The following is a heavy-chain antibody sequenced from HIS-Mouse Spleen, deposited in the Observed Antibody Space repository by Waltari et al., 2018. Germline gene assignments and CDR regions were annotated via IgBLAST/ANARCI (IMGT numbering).Heavy chain of an antibody. J-gene: IGHJ2*01. D-gene: IGHD6-13*01. CDR2: IDYGWST. CDR1: GGSISSSSYY. CDR3: AREIPYSSSWYDWYFDL. V-gene: IGHV4-39*07. Sequence: QLQLQESGPGLVKPSETLSLTCTVSGGSISSSSYYWGWIRQPPGKGLEWIGGIDYGWSTYYNPSLKSRVTRAVDTSKNQFSLRLSSVTAADTAVYYCAREIPYSSSWYDWYFDLWGRGTLVTVSS.